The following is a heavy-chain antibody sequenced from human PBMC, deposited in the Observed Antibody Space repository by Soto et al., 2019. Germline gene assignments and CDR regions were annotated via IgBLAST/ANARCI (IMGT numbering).Heavy chain of an antibody. D-gene: IGHD6-13*01. CDR2: IYPGDSDT. CDR1: GYSFTSYW. Sequence: PGESLKISCKGSGYSFTSYWIGWVRQMPGKGLEWMGSIYPGDSDTRYSPSFQGQVTISADKSISTAYLQWSSLKASDTAMYYCARHFFPNTAAAGTPADYYYGMDVWGQGTTVTVSS. V-gene: IGHV5-51*01. J-gene: IGHJ6*02. CDR3: ARHFFPNTAAAGTPADYYYGMDV.